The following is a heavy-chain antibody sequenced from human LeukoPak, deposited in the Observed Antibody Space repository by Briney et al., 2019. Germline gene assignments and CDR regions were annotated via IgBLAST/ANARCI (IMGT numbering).Heavy chain of an antibody. Sequence: ASVKVSCKASGYTFTGYYMHWVRQAPGQGLEWMGWINPNSGGTNYAQKFQGRVTMTRDMSISTAYMELSRLRSDDTAVYYCASNSGSYSANYYYYYMDVWGKGTTVTVS. CDR2: INPNSGGT. D-gene: IGHD1-26*01. CDR3: ASNSGSYSANYYYYYMDV. CDR1: GYTFTGYY. J-gene: IGHJ6*03. V-gene: IGHV1-2*02.